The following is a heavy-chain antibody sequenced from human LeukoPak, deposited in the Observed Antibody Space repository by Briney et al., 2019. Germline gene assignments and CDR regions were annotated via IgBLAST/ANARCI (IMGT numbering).Heavy chain of an antibody. Sequence: SETLSLTCTVSGGSISSYYWSWIRQPPGKGLEWIGYIYYSGSTNYNPSLKSRVTMSVDTSKNQFSLKLSSVTAADTAVYYCARESSITGTFGYNWFDPRGQGTLVTVSS. CDR1: GGSISSYY. V-gene: IGHV4-59*12. J-gene: IGHJ5*02. CDR3: ARESSITGTFGYNWFDP. D-gene: IGHD1-20*01. CDR2: IYYSGST.